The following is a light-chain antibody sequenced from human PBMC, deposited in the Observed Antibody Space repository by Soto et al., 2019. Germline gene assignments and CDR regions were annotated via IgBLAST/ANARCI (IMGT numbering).Light chain of an antibody. CDR3: QQTYTTPWT. V-gene: IGKV1-39*01. Sequence: DIQMTQSPSSLSASVGDIVTITCRASQSISRNLNWYQQKPGKAPKLLIYAASSLHSGVPSRFSGSGSGADFTLTISSLQPEDFATYYCQQTYTTPWTFGQGTKVDIK. CDR2: AAS. J-gene: IGKJ1*01. CDR1: QSISRN.